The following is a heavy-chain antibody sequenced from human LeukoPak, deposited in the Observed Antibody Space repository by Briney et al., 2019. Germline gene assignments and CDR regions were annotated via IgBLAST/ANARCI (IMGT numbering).Heavy chain of an antibody. CDR3: ARTTADYYYGSGSYQFYFDY. V-gene: IGHV4-39*01. D-gene: IGHD3-10*01. CDR2: IYYSGST. J-gene: IGHJ4*02. CDR1: GGSISSSSYY. Sequence: SETLSLTCTVSGGSISSSSYYWGWIRQPPGKGLEWIGSIYYSGSTYYNPSLKSRVTISVDTSKNQFSLKLSSVTAADTAVYYCARTTADYYYGSGSYQFYFDYWGQGTLVTVSS.